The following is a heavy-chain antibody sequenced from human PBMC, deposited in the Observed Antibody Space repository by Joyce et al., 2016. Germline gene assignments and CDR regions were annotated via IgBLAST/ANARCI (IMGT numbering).Heavy chain of an antibody. CDR2: INHRGRT. CDR1: GGSISSYY. D-gene: IGHD3-3*01. Sequence: QVQLQESGPGLVKPSETLSLSCTVSGGSISSYYWSWIRQPPGKGLEWIGYINHRGRTNHKPSLKSRVTISVDTSKNEFSLKMTSVTAADTAVYYCARGNDYDYWSGYEAHYFDYWGQGTLVTVSS. CDR3: ARGNDYDYWSGYEAHYFDY. J-gene: IGHJ4*02. V-gene: IGHV4-59*01.